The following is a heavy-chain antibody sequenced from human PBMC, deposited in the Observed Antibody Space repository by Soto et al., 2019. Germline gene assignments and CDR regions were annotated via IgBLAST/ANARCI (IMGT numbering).Heavy chain of an antibody. D-gene: IGHD3-3*01. Sequence: SETLSLTCTVSGGSISSYYWSWIRQPPGKGLEWIGYIYYSGSTNYNPSLKSRVTMSVDTSKNQFSLKLSSVTAADTAVYYCARGRPDLITIFGVVIIGPFDYWGQGTLVTVSS. J-gene: IGHJ4*02. CDR3: ARGRPDLITIFGVVIIGPFDY. CDR1: GGSISSYY. CDR2: IYYSGST. V-gene: IGHV4-59*01.